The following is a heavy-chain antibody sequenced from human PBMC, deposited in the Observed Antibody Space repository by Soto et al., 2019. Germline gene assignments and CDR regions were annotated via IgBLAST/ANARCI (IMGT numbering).Heavy chain of an antibody. CDR3: ARLSRDGYNKDY. CDR1: CGSFIGYY. V-gene: IGHV4-34*01. D-gene: IGHD5-12*01. CDR2: INHSGST. J-gene: IGHJ4*02. Sequence: SETLSLTCAFYCGSFIGYYWSWIRQPPGKGLEWIGEINHSGSTNYNPSLKSRVTISVDTSKNQFSLKLSSVTAADTAVYYCARLSRDGYNKDYWGQGSLVTVSS.